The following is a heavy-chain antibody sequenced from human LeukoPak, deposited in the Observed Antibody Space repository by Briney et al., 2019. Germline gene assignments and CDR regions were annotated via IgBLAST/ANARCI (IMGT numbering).Heavy chain of an antibody. J-gene: IGHJ5*02. CDR1: GFTFSSYE. V-gene: IGHV3-7*01. Sequence: GGSLRLSCAASGFTFSSYEMNWVRQAPGKGLEWVANIKQDGSEKYYVDSVKGRFTISRDNAKNSLYLQMNSLRAEDTAVYYCARSAAAGTFFDWFDPWGQGTLVTVSS. CDR3: ARSAAAGTFFDWFDP. D-gene: IGHD6-13*01. CDR2: IKQDGSEK.